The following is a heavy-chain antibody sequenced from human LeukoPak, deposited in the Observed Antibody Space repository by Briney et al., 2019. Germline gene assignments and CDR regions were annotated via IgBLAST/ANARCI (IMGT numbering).Heavy chain of an antibody. CDR1: GFTFSGFG. D-gene: IGHD2-21*01. CDR3: ARDLHCGGDCYPLTY. CDR2: ISSTSRTI. Sequence: PRGSLRLSCAASGFTFSGFGMNWVRQAPGRGLECLSYISSTSRTIYYADSVKGRFTISRDNAKNSLYLQMNSLRAEDTAVYYCARDLHCGGDCYPLTYWGQGTLVTVSS. J-gene: IGHJ4*02. V-gene: IGHV3-48*01.